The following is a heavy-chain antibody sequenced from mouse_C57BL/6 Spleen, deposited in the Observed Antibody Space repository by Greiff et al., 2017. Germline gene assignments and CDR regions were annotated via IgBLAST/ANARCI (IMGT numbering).Heavy chain of an antibody. CDR3: VSYYYGSSYGYAMDY. CDR1: GFSFNTYA. CDR2: IRSKSNNYAT. Sequence: EVMLVESGGGLVQPKGSLKLSCAASGFSFNTYAMNWVRQAPGKGLEWVARIRSKSNNYATYYADSVKDRFTISRDDSESMLYLQMNNLKTEDTAMYYCVSYYYGSSYGYAMDYWGQGTSVTVSS. V-gene: IGHV10-1*01. D-gene: IGHD1-1*01. J-gene: IGHJ4*01.